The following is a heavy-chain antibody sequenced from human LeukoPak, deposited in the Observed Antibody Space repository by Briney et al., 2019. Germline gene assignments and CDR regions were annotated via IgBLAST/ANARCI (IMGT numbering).Heavy chain of an antibody. J-gene: IGHJ6*03. Sequence: SETLSLTCTVSGVTINSGNYYWNWIRQPPGKGLRRFANIYYSGSTYYNPSLKSRVTISVATSKNQFCLKLSSVTASDTAVYYCSRTLPKIIARVGRVPYYMDVWGKGTMVTVSS. CDR3: SRTLPKIIARVGRVPYYMDV. CDR2: IYYSGST. V-gene: IGHV4-30-4*08. D-gene: IGHD3-10*01. CDR1: GVTINSGNYY.